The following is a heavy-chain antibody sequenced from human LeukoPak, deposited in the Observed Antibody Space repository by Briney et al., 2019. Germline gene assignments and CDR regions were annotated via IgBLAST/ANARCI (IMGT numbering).Heavy chain of an antibody. J-gene: IGHJ6*02. CDR3: ARDVQLVLYYYYGMDV. CDR1: GYTFTSYG. D-gene: IGHD6-13*01. V-gene: IGHV1-18*01. CDR2: ISAYNGNT. Sequence: ASVKVSCKASGYTFTSYGISWVRQAPGQGLEWMGWISAYNGNTNYAQKLQGRVTMTTDTSTSTAYMELRSLRSDDTAVYYCARDVQLVLYYYYGMDVWGQGTTVTVSS.